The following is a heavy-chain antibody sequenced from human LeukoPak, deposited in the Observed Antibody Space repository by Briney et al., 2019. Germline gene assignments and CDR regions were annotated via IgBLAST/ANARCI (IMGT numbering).Heavy chain of an antibody. D-gene: IGHD4-17*01. Sequence: GASVKVSCKVSGYTLTELSMHWVRQAPGKGLEWMGGSDPEDGETIYAQKFQGRVTMTEDTSTDTAYMELSSLRSEDTAVYYCATGHDYGDPDAFDIWGQGTMVTVSS. CDR2: SDPEDGET. V-gene: IGHV1-24*01. J-gene: IGHJ3*02. CDR1: GYTLTELS. CDR3: ATGHDYGDPDAFDI.